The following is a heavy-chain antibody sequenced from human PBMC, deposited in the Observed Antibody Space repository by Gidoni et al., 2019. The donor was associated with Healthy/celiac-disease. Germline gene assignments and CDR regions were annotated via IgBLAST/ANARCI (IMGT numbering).Heavy chain of an antibody. CDR3: ARGGTTVTTYNWFDP. D-gene: IGHD4-4*01. Sequence: QVQLVQSGAEVKKPGASVKVSCKASGYTFTGYYMHWVRQAPGQGLEWMGRINPNSGGTNYAQKFQGRVTMTRDTSISTAYMELSRLRSDDTAVYYCARGGTTVTTYNWFDPWGQGTLVTVSS. J-gene: IGHJ5*02. V-gene: IGHV1-2*06. CDR1: GYTFTGYY. CDR2: INPNSGGT.